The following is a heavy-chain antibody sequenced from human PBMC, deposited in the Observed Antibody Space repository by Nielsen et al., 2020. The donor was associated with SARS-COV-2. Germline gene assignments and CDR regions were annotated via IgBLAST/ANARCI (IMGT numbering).Heavy chain of an antibody. V-gene: IGHV3-13*01. J-gene: IGHJ6*02. Sequence: GGSLRLSCAASGFTFNNYDMHWVRQATGKGLKWVSAIGTGGDTFYPGSVKGRFTISRENAKNSLYLQMNSLRAGDTAVYYCARAGALSSSWYSMDFWGQGTTVTVSS. D-gene: IGHD6-13*01. CDR3: ARAGALSSSWYSMDF. CDR2: IGTGGDT. CDR1: GFTFNNYD.